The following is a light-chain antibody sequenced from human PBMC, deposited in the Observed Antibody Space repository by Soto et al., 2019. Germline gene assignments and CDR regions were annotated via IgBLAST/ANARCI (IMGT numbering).Light chain of an antibody. Sequence: DIQMTQSPSTLSASVGDRVTITCRASQSISGWLAWYQQKPGKAPKLLIYDASSLESGVPLRFRGSGSGTEFTLTISSLQPDDFATYYCQQYNSYSRTFGQGTKVDIK. CDR1: QSISGW. J-gene: IGKJ1*01. V-gene: IGKV1-5*01. CDR3: QQYNSYSRT. CDR2: DAS.